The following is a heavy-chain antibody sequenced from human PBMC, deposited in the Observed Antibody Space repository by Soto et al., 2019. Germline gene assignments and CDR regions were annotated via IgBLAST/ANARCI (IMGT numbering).Heavy chain of an antibody. CDR2: IGDSGATT. CDR1: AFTFRNYA. J-gene: IGHJ4*02. D-gene: IGHD2-2*01. V-gene: IGHV3-23*01. CDR3: AKDRSSTSCYGFDY. Sequence: PGGSLRLSCAASAFTFRNYAMSWVRQAPGKGLEWVSAIGDSGATTYYADSVKGRFTISRDNSKNTLYLQMNNLRAEDTAFYYCAKDRSSTSCYGFDYWGPGALVTSPQ.